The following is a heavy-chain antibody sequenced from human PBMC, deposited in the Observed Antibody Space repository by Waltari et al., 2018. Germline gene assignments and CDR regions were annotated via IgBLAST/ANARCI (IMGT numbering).Heavy chain of an antibody. CDR1: GGSISSYY. V-gene: IGHV4-59*01. D-gene: IGHD3-3*01. CDR3: ARQSYDFWSGYYRWYFDY. J-gene: IGHJ4*02. CDR2: IYYSGST. Sequence: QVQLQESGPGLVKPSETLSLTCTVSGGSISSYYWSWIRQPPGKGLEWIGYIYYSGSTNYNPSHKSRVTISVDTSKNQFSLKLSSVTAADTAVYYCARQSYDFWSGYYRWYFDYWGQGTLVTVSS.